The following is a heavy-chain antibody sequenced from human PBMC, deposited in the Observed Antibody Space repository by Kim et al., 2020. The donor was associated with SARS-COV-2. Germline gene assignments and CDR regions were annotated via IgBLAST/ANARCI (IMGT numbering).Heavy chain of an antibody. CDR2: ITASGGTVSGVGT. V-gene: IGHV3-23*01. CDR1: GFTFRVYG. J-gene: IGHJ4*01. Sequence: GGSLRLSCEVSGFTFRVYGMSWVRQAPGKGLEWVAGITASGGTVSGVGTQYADSVMCRFTVSSYNSKNTLCLQMSRLRVDYTAGYYCCEWGRSRTPGYWG. D-gene: IGHD2-8*01. CDR3: CEWGRSRTPGY.